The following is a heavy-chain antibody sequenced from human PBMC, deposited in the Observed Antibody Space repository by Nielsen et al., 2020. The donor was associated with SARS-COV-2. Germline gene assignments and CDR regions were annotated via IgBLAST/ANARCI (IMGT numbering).Heavy chain of an antibody. CDR2: IIPIFGTA. V-gene: IGHV1-69*01. D-gene: IGHD3-10*01. CDR3: ARGGDYYGSGSYNYYHYGMDV. Sequence: WVRQAPGQGLEWMGGIIPIFGTANYAQKFQGRVTITADESTSTAYMELSSLRSEDTAVYYCARGGDYYGSGSYNYYHYGMDVWGQGTTVTVSS. J-gene: IGHJ6*02.